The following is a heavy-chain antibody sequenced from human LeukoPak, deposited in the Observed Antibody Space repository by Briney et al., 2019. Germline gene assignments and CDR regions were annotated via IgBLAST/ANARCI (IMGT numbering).Heavy chain of an antibody. V-gene: IGHV3-11*04. Sequence: GGSLRLSCAASGFTFSDYYMSWIRQAPGKGLEWVSYISSSGSTIYYADSVKGRFTISRDNAKNSLYLQMNSLRAEDTAVYYCATDCLGARPRDPVVFDYWGQGTLVTVSS. CDR3: ATDCLGARPRDPVVFDY. CDR2: ISSSGSTI. J-gene: IGHJ4*02. D-gene: IGHD6-6*01. CDR1: GFTFSDYY.